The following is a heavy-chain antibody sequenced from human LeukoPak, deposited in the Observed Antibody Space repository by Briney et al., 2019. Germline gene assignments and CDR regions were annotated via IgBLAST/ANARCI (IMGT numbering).Heavy chain of an antibody. J-gene: IGHJ5*02. Sequence: GGSLRLSCAASGFTFRSYAMNWVRQAPGKGLEWVSAISGTGDSPHYADSVKGRFTISRDNSKNTLYLQMNSLRAEDTAFYYCAKDIGWFDPWGQGTLVTLSS. V-gene: IGHV3-23*01. CDR2: ISGTGDSP. CDR1: GFTFRSYA. CDR3: AKDIGWFDP.